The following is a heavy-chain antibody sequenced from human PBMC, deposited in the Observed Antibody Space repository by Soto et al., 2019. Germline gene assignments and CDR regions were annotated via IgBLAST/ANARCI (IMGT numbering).Heavy chain of an antibody. J-gene: IGHJ4*02. D-gene: IGHD1-1*01. Sequence: EVQLLESGGGLVQPGGSLRLSCAASGFTFTDYALSWVRQAPGKGLEWVATISGIGGSTYLADSVKGRLSISRDNSKNTVSLLMNSLRAEDTAVYFCARLTGIPEIAPLEEDNWGQGTLVTVSS. CDR2: ISGIGGST. CDR1: GFTFTDYA. V-gene: IGHV3-23*01. CDR3: ARLTGIPEIAPLEEDN.